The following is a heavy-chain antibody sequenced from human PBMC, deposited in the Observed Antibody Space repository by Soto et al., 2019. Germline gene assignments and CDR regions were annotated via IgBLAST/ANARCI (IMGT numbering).Heavy chain of an antibody. J-gene: IGHJ3*02. CDR2: INPSGGST. V-gene: IGHV1-46*01. Sequence: ASVKVSCKASGYTFTSYYMHWVRRAPGQGLEWMGIINPSGGSTSYAQKFQGRVTMTRDTSTSTVYIELSSLRSEDTAVYYCARDWKPGTTPANDAFDIWGQGTMVTVSS. D-gene: IGHD1-7*01. CDR1: GYTFTSYY. CDR3: ARDWKPGTTPANDAFDI.